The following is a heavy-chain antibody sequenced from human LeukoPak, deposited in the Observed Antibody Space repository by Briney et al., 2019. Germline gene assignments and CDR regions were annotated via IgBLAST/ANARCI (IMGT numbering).Heavy chain of an antibody. Sequence: GGSLRLSCAASGFSFSSYWMNWVRQAPGKGLEWVANIKQDGSEKNYVDSVKGRFTISRDNTKKSVLLQMNSLRDEDTAVYSCASTNSLDYWGHGTLVTVSS. D-gene: IGHD2-2*01. CDR2: IKQDGSEK. CDR3: ASTNSLDY. V-gene: IGHV3-7*01. J-gene: IGHJ4*01. CDR1: GFSFSSYW.